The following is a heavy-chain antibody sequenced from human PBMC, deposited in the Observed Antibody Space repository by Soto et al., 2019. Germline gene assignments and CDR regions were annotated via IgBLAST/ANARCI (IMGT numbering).Heavy chain of an antibody. V-gene: IGHV1-69*06. CDR1: GGTFSTYT. Sequence: GASVKVSGKASGGTFSTYTINWVRQAPGQGLEWMGGIIPMFGRPNYAQKFQGRLTITADKSTSTAYMELSSLRSEDTAAYFCARDRAQNSGYPHPSDAFDIWGQGTMVTVSS. D-gene: IGHD5-12*01. CDR3: ARDRAQNSGYPHPSDAFDI. J-gene: IGHJ3*02. CDR2: IIPMFGRP.